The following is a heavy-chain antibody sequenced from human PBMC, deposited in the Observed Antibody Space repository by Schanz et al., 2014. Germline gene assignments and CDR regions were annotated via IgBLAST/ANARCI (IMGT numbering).Heavy chain of an antibody. CDR2: IRSDGSNE. CDR3: AKGQLLSYYFDY. D-gene: IGHD2-21*01. V-gene: IGHV3-30*02. Sequence: VQLAESGGGLIQPGGSLRLSCAVSGFSVSNTYMHWVRQPPGKGLEWVAFIRSDGSNENYADSVKGRFTISRDNSKNTLYLQMNSLRAEDTAVYYCAKGQLLSYYFDYWGQGTLVTVSS. CDR1: GFSVSNTY. J-gene: IGHJ4*02.